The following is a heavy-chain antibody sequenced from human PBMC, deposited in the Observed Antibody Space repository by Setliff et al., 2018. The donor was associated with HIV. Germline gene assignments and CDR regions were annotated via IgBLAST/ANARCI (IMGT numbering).Heavy chain of an antibody. CDR1: NDSITYYY. V-gene: IGHV4-59*08. CDR3: ARLSGGMVPNY. D-gene: IGHD3-10*01. J-gene: IGHJ4*02. Sequence: SETLSLTCSVSNDSITYYYWNWIRQPPGKGLEWIGNIFDSENTNYNPSLKSRVTMSVDPSKNQILLRLSSVTAADTAVYYCARLSGGMVPNYWGQGTLVTVSS. CDR2: IFDSENT.